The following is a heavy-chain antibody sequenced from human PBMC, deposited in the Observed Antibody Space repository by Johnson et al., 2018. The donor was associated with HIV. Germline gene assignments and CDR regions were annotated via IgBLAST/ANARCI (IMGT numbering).Heavy chain of an antibody. Sequence: QVQLVESGGGVVRPVRSLRLSCAASGFTLSHYGMHWVRQAPGKGPEWVALISYDGSNAYYADSVKGRFTVSRDNSKNTLYLQMISLRAEDTAVYYCAKDNSYGDLRDAFDIWGQGTMVTVSS. CDR3: AKDNSYGDLRDAFDI. CDR1: GFTLSHYG. J-gene: IGHJ3*02. V-gene: IGHV3-30*18. CDR2: ISYDGSNA. D-gene: IGHD4-17*01.